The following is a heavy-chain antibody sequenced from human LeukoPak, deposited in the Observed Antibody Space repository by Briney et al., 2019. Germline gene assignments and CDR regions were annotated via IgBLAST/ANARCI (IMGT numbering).Heavy chain of an antibody. J-gene: IGHJ6*03. V-gene: IGHV3-49*04. CDR2: IRSKAYGGTT. Sequence: RPGGSLRLSCTASGFTFGDYAMRWVRPAPGKGLEWVGFIRSKAYGGTTEYAASVKGRFTISRDDSKSIAYLQMNSLKTEDTAVYYCTRSGSYTNYYYYYMDVWGKGTTVTISS. D-gene: IGHD1-26*01. CDR1: GFTFGDYA. CDR3: TRSGSYTNYYYYYMDV.